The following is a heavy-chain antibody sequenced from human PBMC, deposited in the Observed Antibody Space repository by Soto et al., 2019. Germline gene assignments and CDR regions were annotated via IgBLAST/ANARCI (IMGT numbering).Heavy chain of an antibody. Sequence: ASVKVSCKVSGYSLNELCMHWVRQPPGKGLEWIGGFDPEEGKMIYAQNFLGRVTMTEDTSTDTAYMELNSLTSEDTAIYYCATDLGVALAPLSILYFQQWGQGTVVTVSS. CDR1: GYSLNELC. CDR3: ATDLGVALAPLSILYFQQ. V-gene: IGHV1-24*01. J-gene: IGHJ1*01. CDR2: FDPEEGKM. D-gene: IGHD3-10*01.